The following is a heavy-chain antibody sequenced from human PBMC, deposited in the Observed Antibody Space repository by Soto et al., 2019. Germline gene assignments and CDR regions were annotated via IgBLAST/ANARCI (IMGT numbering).Heavy chain of an antibody. CDR3: AREMTTGTYDGLDV. D-gene: IGHD4-4*01. CDR1: GFTFSSYW. CDR2: IDTGGGT. Sequence: GGSLRLSCAASGFTFSSYWMHWVRQAPGKGLEWVSAIDTGGGTYYPDSMKGRFTISRENAKNSLFLQMSCLRVGDTAVYYCAREMTTGTYDGLDVWGQGTTVTVSS. V-gene: IGHV3-13*01. J-gene: IGHJ6*02.